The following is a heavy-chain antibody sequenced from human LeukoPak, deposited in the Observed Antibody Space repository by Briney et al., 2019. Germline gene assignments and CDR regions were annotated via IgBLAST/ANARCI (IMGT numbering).Heavy chain of an antibody. V-gene: IGHV1-69*05. J-gene: IGHJ4*02. CDR3: ARDLSHRTYYDILTGYYDTYYFDY. CDR1: GGTISSYA. D-gene: IGHD3-9*01. Sequence: GASVKVSCKASGGTISSYAISWVRQAPGQGLEWMGGIIPIFGTANYAQKFQGRVTITTDESTSTAYMELSSLRSEDTAVYYCARDLSHRTYYDILTGYYDTYYFDYWGQGTLVTVSS. CDR2: IIPIFGTA.